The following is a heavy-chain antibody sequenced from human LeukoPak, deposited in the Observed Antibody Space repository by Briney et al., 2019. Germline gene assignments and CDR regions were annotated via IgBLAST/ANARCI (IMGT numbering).Heavy chain of an antibody. Sequence: PGGSLRLSCAASGFTFSSYSMNWVRQAPGRGLEWVSYITSSSSTIYYADSVKGRFTISRDNAKNSLYLQMNSLRAEDTAVYYCARDRTMGEFDFWGQGTLATVSS. D-gene: IGHD4/OR15-4a*01. CDR1: GFTFSSYS. V-gene: IGHV3-48*01. CDR3: ARDRTMGEFDF. CDR2: ITSSSSTI. J-gene: IGHJ4*02.